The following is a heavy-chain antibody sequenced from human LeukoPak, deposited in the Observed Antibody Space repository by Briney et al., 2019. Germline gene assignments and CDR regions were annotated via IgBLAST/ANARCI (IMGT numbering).Heavy chain of an antibody. J-gene: IGHJ4*02. V-gene: IGHV1-3*01. Sequence: GASVKVSCKASGYTFTSYAMHWVRQAPGQRLEWMGWINAGNGNTKYSQKFQGRVTITRDTSASTAYMELSSLRSEDTAVYYCASGERYCSSTSCSNLDYWGQETLVTVSS. CDR1: GYTFTSYA. CDR3: ASGERYCSSTSCSNLDY. D-gene: IGHD2-2*01. CDR2: INAGNGNT.